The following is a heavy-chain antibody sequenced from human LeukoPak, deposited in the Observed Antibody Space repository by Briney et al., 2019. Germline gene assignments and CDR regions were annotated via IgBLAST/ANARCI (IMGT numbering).Heavy chain of an antibody. D-gene: IGHD3-22*01. CDR2: IWYDGSNK. CDR1: GFTFSSYG. Sequence: GGSLRLSCAASGFTFSSYGMHWVRQAPGKGLEWVAVIWYDGSNKYYADSVKGRFTISRDNSKNTLYLQMNSLRAEDTAVYYCARDIVVVTESHFDYWGQGTLVTASS. CDR3: ARDIVVVTESHFDY. V-gene: IGHV3-33*01. J-gene: IGHJ4*02.